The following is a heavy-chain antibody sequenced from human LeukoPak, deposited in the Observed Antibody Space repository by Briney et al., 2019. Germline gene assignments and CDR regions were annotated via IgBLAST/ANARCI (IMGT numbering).Heavy chain of an antibody. CDR1: GFTFSTYN. D-gene: IGHD1-26*01. CDR3: ARDPYSGGYGDDYYYYMDD. Sequence: GGSLRLSCAASGFTFSTYNMNWVRQAPEKGLEWVSSITSTSSYMYYADSVKGRFTISRDNAQNSLYLHMSSLRAEDTAVYYCARDPYSGGYGDDYYYYMDDWGKGTTVTISS. J-gene: IGHJ6*03. CDR2: ITSTSSYM. V-gene: IGHV3-21*01.